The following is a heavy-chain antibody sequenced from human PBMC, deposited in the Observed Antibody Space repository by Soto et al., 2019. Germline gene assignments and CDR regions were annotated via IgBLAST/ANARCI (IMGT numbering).Heavy chain of an antibody. CDR2: IWYDGSNK. V-gene: IGHV3-33*01. D-gene: IGHD2-15*01. CDR1: GFTFSSYG. Sequence: GGSLRLSCAASGFTFSSYGMHWVRQAPGKGLEWVAVIWYDGSNKYYADSVKGRFTISRDNSKNTLYLQMNSLRAEDTAVYYCASSAGYCSGGSCYPGGTFDYWGQGTLVTVSS. J-gene: IGHJ4*02. CDR3: ASSAGYCSGGSCYPGGTFDY.